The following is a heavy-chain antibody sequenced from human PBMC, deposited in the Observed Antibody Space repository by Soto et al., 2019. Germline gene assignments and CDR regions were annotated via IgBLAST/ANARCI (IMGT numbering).Heavy chain of an antibody. Sequence: GVSRKDSCQGAGYTFSQFWLAWERQLPGKGLEWMGIIYPGDHETRYSPSFHGKVTISADKSINPAYLQWNSLEASDTAFYFCARSPRSSPYFDYWGQGAVVTVSS. V-gene: IGHV5-51*01. CDR3: ARSPRSSPYFDY. CDR2: IYPGDHET. J-gene: IGHJ4*02. CDR1: GYTFSQFW. D-gene: IGHD6-13*01.